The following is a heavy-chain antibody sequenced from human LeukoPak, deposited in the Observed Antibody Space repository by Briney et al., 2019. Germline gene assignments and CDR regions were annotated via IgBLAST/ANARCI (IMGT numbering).Heavy chain of an antibody. Sequence: QPGGSLRLSCAASGSTFSSYAMSWVRQAPGKGLEWVSFISPSGDRTSNADSVEGRFTISRDNTRNTLYLQMNSLRDEDTGVYYCAIMHGYYDGSGFWVQWGQGTLVTVSS. D-gene: IGHD3-22*01. V-gene: IGHV3-23*01. CDR3: AIMHGYYDGSGFWVQ. CDR2: ISPSGDRT. J-gene: IGHJ4*02. CDR1: GSTFSSYA.